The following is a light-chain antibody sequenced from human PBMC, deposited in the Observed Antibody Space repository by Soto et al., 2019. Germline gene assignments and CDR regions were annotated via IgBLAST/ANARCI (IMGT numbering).Light chain of an antibody. J-gene: IGLJ1*01. CDR1: SSDVGGYDY. V-gene: IGLV2-14*03. CDR3: SSHTSTSTPPYV. Sequence: QSVLTQPASVSGSPGESITISCTGTSSDVGGYDYVSWYQHHPGEAPKLMIYDVSNRPSVVSNRFSGSKSGNTASLTISGLQAEDEADYYCSSHTSTSTPPYVFGTGTKVTVL. CDR2: DVS.